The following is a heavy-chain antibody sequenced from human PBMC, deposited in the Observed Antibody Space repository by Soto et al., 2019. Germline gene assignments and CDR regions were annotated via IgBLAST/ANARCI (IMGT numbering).Heavy chain of an antibody. V-gene: IGHV4-39*01. CDR3: ASLPISSWASSYYTDV. D-gene: IGHD6-6*01. J-gene: IGHJ6*03. CDR1: GGSISSSNYY. Sequence: SETLSLTCTVSGGSISSSNYYWGWIRQPPGKGLEWIGSIYYSGSTYYKPSLKSRVTISVDTSKNQFSLKLSSVTAADTAVYYCASLPISSWASSYYTDVWGKGTMVTGSS. CDR2: IYYSGST.